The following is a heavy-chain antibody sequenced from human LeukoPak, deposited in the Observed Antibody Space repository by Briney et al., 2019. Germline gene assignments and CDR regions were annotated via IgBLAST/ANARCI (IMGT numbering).Heavy chain of an antibody. Sequence: ASVKVSCKVSGYTLTELSMHWVRQAPGKGLEWMGGFDPEDGETIYAQKFQGRVTMTEDTSTDTAYMELSSLRSEDTAVYYCATDQGIVPSRRYFDWLRFDYWGQGTLVTVSS. V-gene: IGHV1-24*01. D-gene: IGHD3-9*01. CDR1: GYTLTELS. CDR3: ATDQGIVPSRRYFDWLRFDY. J-gene: IGHJ4*02. CDR2: FDPEDGET.